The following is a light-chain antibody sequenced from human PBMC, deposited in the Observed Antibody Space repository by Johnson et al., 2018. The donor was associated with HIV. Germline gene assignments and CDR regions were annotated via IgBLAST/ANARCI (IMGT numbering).Light chain of an antibody. Sequence: QSVLTQPPSVSAAPGQKVTISCSGSSSNIGNNYVSWYQQLPVTAPKLLIYDNNKRPSGIPDRFSGSKSGTSATLGINGLQTGDEADYYCGTWDRNLRGLYVFGTGTKVTVL. CDR3: GTWDRNLRGLYV. V-gene: IGLV1-51*01. CDR2: DNN. CDR1: SSNIGNNY. J-gene: IGLJ1*01.